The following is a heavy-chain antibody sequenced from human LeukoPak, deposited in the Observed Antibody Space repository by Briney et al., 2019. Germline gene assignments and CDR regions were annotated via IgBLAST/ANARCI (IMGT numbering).Heavy chain of an antibody. D-gene: IGHD3-3*01. CDR3: ASGQRYYDFWSGYYRDYYYYMDV. CDR2: IIPIFDVA. J-gene: IGHJ6*03. CDR1: GGTFTKYE. V-gene: IGHV1-69*13. Sequence: ASVKVSCKASGGTFTKYEILWVRQAPGQGLEWMGGIIPIFDVADYAQKFQDRVTITADASTSTAYMELSSLRSEDTAVYYCASGQRYYDFWSGYYRDYYYYMDVWGKGTTVTVSS.